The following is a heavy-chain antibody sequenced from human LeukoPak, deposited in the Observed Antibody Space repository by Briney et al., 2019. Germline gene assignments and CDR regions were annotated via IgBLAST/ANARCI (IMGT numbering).Heavy chain of an antibody. D-gene: IGHD6-13*01. V-gene: IGHV4-59*01. CDR1: GRSISSYY. CDR3: ARTYGSSGLGYFDL. CDR2: IYYSGST. Sequence: SETLSLTCTVSGRSISSYYWSWIRQPPGKGLEWIGYIYYSGSTNYSPSLKSRLTISVDTSKNQFSLKLSSVTAADTAVYYCARTYGSSGLGYFDLWGRGTLVTVSS. J-gene: IGHJ2*01.